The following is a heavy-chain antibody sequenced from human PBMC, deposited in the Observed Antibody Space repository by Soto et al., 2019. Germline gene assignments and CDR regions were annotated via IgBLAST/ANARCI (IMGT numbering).Heavy chain of an antibody. Sequence: PGGSLRLSCAASGFTFSDYTMNWVRQAPGKGLEWVSFISSSGSSRYYADSVKGRFTIPRDNAKNSLFLQMNSLRDEDTAVYYCASRVFYAMDVWGQGTTVTVSS. CDR2: ISSSGSSR. V-gene: IGHV3-48*02. J-gene: IGHJ6*02. CDR1: GFTFSDYT. CDR3: ASRVFYAMDV.